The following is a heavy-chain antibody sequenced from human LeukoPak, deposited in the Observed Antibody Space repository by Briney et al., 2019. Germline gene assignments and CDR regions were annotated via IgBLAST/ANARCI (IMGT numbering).Heavy chain of an antibody. Sequence: GGSLSLSCAASGFTFSSYSMNWVRQAPGKGLEWVSYISSSSSTIYYADSVKGRFTISRDNAKNSLYLQMNSLRAEDTAVYYCARMGVYYDSSGPIWGQGTMVTVSS. CDR2: ISSSSSTI. CDR1: GFTFSSYS. J-gene: IGHJ3*02. D-gene: IGHD3-22*01. CDR3: ARMGVYYDSSGPI. V-gene: IGHV3-48*04.